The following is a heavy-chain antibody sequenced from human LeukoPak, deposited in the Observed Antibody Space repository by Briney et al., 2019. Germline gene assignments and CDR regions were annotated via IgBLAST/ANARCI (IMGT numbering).Heavy chain of an antibody. J-gene: IGHJ3*02. CDR2: INPNSGGT. CDR1: GYTFTGYY. D-gene: IGHD2-15*01. CDR3: AIFSGYCSGGSCYPNAFDI. Sequence: ASVKVSCKASGYTFTGYYMHWVRQAPGQGLEWMGWINPNSGGTNYAQKFQGWVTMTRDTSISTAYMELGRLRSDDTAVYYCAIFSGYCSGGSCYPNAFDIWAKGQWSPSLQ. V-gene: IGHV1-2*04.